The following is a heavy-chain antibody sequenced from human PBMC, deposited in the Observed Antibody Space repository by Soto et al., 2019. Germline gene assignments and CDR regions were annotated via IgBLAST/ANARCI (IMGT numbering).Heavy chain of an antibody. CDR1: GGSFSPNY. Sequence: SETLSLTCTVSGGSFSPNYWSWIRQPPGKRPEWIGCVHNSGTTFYNPSFESRVTISLDASKRQFSLKLNSVAAADTAVYYCATRPPAGGWLGVFDFWSLGTLVTVSS. J-gene: IGHJ4*02. D-gene: IGHD5-12*01. V-gene: IGHV4-59*01. CDR3: ATRPPAGGWLGVFDF. CDR2: VHNSGTT.